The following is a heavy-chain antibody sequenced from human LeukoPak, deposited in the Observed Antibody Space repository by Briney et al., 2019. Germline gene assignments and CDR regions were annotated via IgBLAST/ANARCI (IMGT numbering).Heavy chain of an antibody. V-gene: IGHV4-39*07. Sequence: SETLSLTCTVSGGSISSSSYYWGWIRQPPGKGLEWIGSIYYSGSTYYNPSLKSRVTISADTSKNQFSLKLSSVTAADTAVYYCARDVAVAYGAFDIWGQGTMVTVSS. CDR3: ARDVAVAYGAFDI. D-gene: IGHD6-19*01. CDR1: GGSISSSSYY. J-gene: IGHJ3*02. CDR2: IYYSGST.